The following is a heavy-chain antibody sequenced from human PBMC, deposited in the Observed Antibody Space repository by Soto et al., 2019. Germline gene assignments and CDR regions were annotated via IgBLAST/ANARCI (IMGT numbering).Heavy chain of an antibody. J-gene: IGHJ6*03. V-gene: IGHV3-21*01. D-gene: IGHD6-6*01. CDR3: ARDSGGQLVRRGFYYFYMDV. CDR2: ILSNSASI. Sequence: EVQLVESGGGLVKPGGSLRLSCAASGVTFSSFSFNWVRQAPGKGLEWVAFILSNSASIYYADSVKGRFTISRDNAKNSLYLQLTSLKDEDTAVYYCARDSGGQLVRRGFYYFYMDVWGKGTTVTVSS. CDR1: GVTFSSFS.